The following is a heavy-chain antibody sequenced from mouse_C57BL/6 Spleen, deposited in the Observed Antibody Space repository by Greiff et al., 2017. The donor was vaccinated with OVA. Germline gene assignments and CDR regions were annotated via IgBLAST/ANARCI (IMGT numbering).Heavy chain of an antibody. CDR2: IHPSDSDT. V-gene: IGHV1-74*01. D-gene: IGHD2-10*01. J-gene: IGHJ2*01. CDR3: AILGLPYYFDY. CDR1: GYTFTSYW. Sequence: QVQLKQPGAELVKPGASVKESCKASGYTFTSYWMHWVKQRPGQGLEWIGRIHPSDSDTNYNQKFKGKATLTVDKSSSTAYMQLSSLTSEDSAVYYCAILGLPYYFDYWGQGTTLTVSS.